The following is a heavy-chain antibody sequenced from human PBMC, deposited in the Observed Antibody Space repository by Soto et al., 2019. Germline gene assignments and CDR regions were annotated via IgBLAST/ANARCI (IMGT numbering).Heavy chain of an antibody. V-gene: IGHV3-30*03. CDR2: LAYDGSQK. D-gene: IGHD2-21*02. J-gene: IGHJ4*02. Sequence: QVHLVESGGGVVQPGTSLTLTCTASGFTFRSSGMHWVRQAPGKGLEWLAFLAYDGSQKFYADSVKGRFSISRDNTKNTLYLHMSSLTAEXXAIYYCAIVRVTDSPLDHWGPGTLVTVS. CDR1: GFTFRSSG. CDR3: AIVRVTDSPLDH.